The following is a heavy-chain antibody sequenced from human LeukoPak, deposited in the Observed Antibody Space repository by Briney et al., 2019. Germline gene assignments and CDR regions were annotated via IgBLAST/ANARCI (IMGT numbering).Heavy chain of an antibody. D-gene: IGHD5-24*01. J-gene: IGHJ4*02. CDR1: RFTFSNYA. CDR3: ARDYGMAAVFHYFDS. V-gene: IGHV3-23*01. Sequence: GGSLRLSCTPSRFTFSNYAMTWVRQAPGQGLEWVSAISGSGGRTYYADSLKGRFTISRDNSKNTLYLQMNSLRAEDTAVYYCARDYGMAAVFHYFDSWGQGTLVTVSS. CDR2: ISGSGGRT.